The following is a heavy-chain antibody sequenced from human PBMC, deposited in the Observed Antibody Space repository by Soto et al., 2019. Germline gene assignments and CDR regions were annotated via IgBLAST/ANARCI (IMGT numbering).Heavy chain of an antibody. CDR1: GGSISSSSYY. J-gene: IGHJ5*02. CDR2: IYYSGST. Sequence: PSETLSLTCTVSGGSISSSSYYWGWIRQPPGKGLEWIGSIYYSGSTYYNPSLKSRVNISVDTSKNQFSLKLSSVTAADTAVYYCARLVRFLEWLLHNYNWFDPWGQGTLVTVSS. D-gene: IGHD3-3*01. V-gene: IGHV4-39*01. CDR3: ARLVRFLEWLLHNYNWFDP.